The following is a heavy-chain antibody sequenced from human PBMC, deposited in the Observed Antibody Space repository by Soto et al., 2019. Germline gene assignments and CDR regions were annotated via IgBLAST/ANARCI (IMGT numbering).Heavy chain of an antibody. CDR3: AKDGPEVGYCTNGVCHNIHYYYYYYMDV. CDR2: ISGSGGST. D-gene: IGHD2-8*01. Sequence: GGSLRLSCAASGFTFSSYAMSWVRQAPGKGLEWVSAISGSGGSTYYADSVKGRFTISRDNSKNTLYLQMNSLRAEDTAVYYCAKDGPEVGYCTNGVCHNIHYYYYYYMDVWGKGTTVTVSS. J-gene: IGHJ6*03. CDR1: GFTFSSYA. V-gene: IGHV3-23*01.